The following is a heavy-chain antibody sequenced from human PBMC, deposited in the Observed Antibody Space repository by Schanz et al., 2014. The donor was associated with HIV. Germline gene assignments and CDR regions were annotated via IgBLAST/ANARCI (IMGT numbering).Heavy chain of an antibody. D-gene: IGHD3-9*01. Sequence: QVQLVQSGAEVKKPGSSVKVSCKASGGTFSTYSISWVRQAPGQGLEWMGGIIPIFGTRNYAHKFQGRVTMTADESTSTVYMELHSLRSDDTAIYYCSTAGGSGARRYSGVFEDWGQGTLVSVSS. V-gene: IGHV1-69*01. CDR3: STAGGSGARRYSGVFED. CDR1: GGTFSTYS. J-gene: IGHJ4*02. CDR2: IIPIFGTR.